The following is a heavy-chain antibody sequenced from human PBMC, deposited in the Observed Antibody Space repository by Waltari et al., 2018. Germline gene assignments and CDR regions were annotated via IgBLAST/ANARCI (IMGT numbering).Heavy chain of an antibody. J-gene: IGHJ6*03. Sequence: QVQLQQWGAGLLKPSETLSLTCDVSGGSLRGYHCTVIRQPPGKGLEVIGEINDSGRTTYHPSLERRVTVSIDTANNQFSLRVRSVTAADTAVYYCARVFGYYYYYMDVWGKGTTVTISS. D-gene: IGHD3-3*01. V-gene: IGHV4-34*02. CDR3: ARVFGYYYYYMDV. CDR2: INDSGRT. CDR1: GGSLRGYH.